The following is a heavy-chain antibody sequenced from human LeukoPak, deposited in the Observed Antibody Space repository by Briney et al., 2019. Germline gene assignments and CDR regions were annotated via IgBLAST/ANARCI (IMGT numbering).Heavy chain of an antibody. CDR1: GFTFSDYY. D-gene: IGHD2-15*01. Sequence: GGSLRLSCAASGFTFSDYYMSWIRQAPGKGLGWVSYISSSGSTIYYADSVKGRFTISRDNAKNSLYLQMNSLRAEDTAVYYCARKYCSGGSCYLYFQHWGQGTLVTVSS. V-gene: IGHV3-11*04. CDR3: ARKYCSGGSCYLYFQH. CDR2: ISSSGSTI. J-gene: IGHJ1*01.